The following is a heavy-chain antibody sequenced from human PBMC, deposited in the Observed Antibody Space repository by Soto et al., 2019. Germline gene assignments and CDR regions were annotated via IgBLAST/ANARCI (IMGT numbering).Heavy chain of an antibody. D-gene: IGHD3-10*01. Sequence: GGSLRLSCAASGFTFSSYSMNWVRQAPGKGLEWVANMNQDGTIKYYVDSVKGRFTTSRDNAENSLFLQMNSLRAEDTAVYYCTRDHQSTLDYYFDYWGQGALVTVSS. CDR2: MNQDGTIK. CDR3: TRDHQSTLDYYFDY. V-gene: IGHV3-7*01. J-gene: IGHJ4*02. CDR1: GFTFSSYS.